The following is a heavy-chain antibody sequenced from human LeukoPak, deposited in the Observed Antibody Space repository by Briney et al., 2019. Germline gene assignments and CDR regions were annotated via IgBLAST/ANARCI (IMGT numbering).Heavy chain of an antibody. Sequence: GGSLRLSCAASGFTLSKAWMSWVRQAPGKGLEWVGRIKSKTDGGTTDYAAPVKGRFTISRDDSKNTLYLQMNSLKTEDTAVYYCTRAPYSSGWSMAEGYWGQGTLVTVSS. CDR1: GFTLSKAW. D-gene: IGHD6-19*01. V-gene: IGHV3-15*01. CDR2: IKSKTDGGTT. CDR3: TRAPYSSGWSMAEGY. J-gene: IGHJ4*02.